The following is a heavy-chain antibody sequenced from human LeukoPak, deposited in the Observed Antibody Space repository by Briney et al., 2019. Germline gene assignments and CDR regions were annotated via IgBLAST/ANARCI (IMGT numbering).Heavy chain of an antibody. V-gene: IGHV1-8*01. D-gene: IGHD3-3*01. CDR3: ARTLSGSRRPLRYYFDY. CDR2: MNPNSGNT. J-gene: IGHJ4*02. Sequence: EASVKVSCKASGYTFTSYDINWVRQATGQGLEWMGWMNPNSGNTGYAQKFQGRVTMTRNTSISTAYMELSSLRSEDTAVYYCARTLSGSRRPLRYYFDYWGQGTLVTVSS. CDR1: GYTFTSYD.